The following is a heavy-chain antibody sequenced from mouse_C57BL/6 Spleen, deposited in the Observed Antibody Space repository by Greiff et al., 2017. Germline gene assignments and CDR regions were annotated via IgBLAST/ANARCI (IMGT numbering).Heavy chain of an antibody. CDR1: GFTFTDYY. CDR2: IRNKANGYTT. V-gene: IGHV7-3*01. CDR3: ARYIVGGLNFDY. Sequence: EVKLMESGGGLVQPGGSLSLSCAASGFTFTDYYMSWVRQPPGKALEWLGFIRNKANGYTTEYSASVKGRFTISRDNSQSILYLQMNALRAEDSATYYCARYIVGGLNFDYWGQGTTLTVSS. J-gene: IGHJ2*01. D-gene: IGHD1-3*01.